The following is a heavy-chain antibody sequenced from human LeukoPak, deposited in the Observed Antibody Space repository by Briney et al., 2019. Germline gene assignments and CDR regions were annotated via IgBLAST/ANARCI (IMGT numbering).Heavy chain of an antibody. CDR3: ARIRDGYNDAYDI. CDR2: INPGGDNT. V-gene: IGHV1-46*01. J-gene: IGHJ3*02. Sequence: ASVKVSCKASGYTFTGYYMHWVRQAPGQGLEWMGLINPGGDNTNYAQNFQGRVTMTRDTSASTVYMELSSLRSEDTAFYYCARIRDGYNDAYDIWGQGTVVTVPS. CDR1: GYTFTGYY. D-gene: IGHD5-24*01.